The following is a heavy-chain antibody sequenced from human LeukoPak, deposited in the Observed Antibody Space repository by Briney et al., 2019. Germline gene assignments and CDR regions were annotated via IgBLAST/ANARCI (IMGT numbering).Heavy chain of an antibody. V-gene: IGHV4-39*01. D-gene: IGHD2-2*01. CDR3: ARQDCSSTSCYLFGDFDY. CDR2: IHYSGST. J-gene: IGHJ4*02. Sequence: SETLSLTCTVSGGSISSSSYYWGWIRQPPGKGLEWIGSIHYSGSTYYNPSLKSRVTISVDTSKNQFSLKLCSVTAADTAVYYCARQDCSSTSCYLFGDFDYWGQGTLVTVSS. CDR1: GGSISSSSYY.